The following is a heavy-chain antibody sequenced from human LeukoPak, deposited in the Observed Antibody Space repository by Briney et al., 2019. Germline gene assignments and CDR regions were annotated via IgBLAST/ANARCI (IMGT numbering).Heavy chain of an antibody. CDR3: ARLTADGRLYFVD. D-gene: IGHD6-13*01. V-gene: IGHV3-23*01. J-gene: IGHJ4*02. Sequence: PGGSLRLSCAASGFTFNSYAMSWVRQAPGKGLEWVPATSDTENYTYYADSVKGRFSISRDNSKNTLFLQMNSLRAEDTAVYYCARLTADGRLYFVDWGPGTLVTVSS. CDR2: TSDTENYT. CDR1: GFTFNSYA.